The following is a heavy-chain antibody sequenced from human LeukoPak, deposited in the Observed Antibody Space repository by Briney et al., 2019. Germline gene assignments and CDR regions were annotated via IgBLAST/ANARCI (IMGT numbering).Heavy chain of an antibody. CDR2: IYYSGST. D-gene: IGHD6-13*01. V-gene: IGHV4-39*01. J-gene: IGHJ3*02. CDR1: GGSISSSSYY. CDR3: ARRIAAAGKDAFDI. Sequence: PSETLSLTCTVSGGSISSSSYYWGWIRQPPGKGLECIGSIYYSGSTYYNPSLKSRVTISVDTSKNQFSLKLSSVTAADTAVYYCARRIAAAGKDAFDIWGQGTMVTASS.